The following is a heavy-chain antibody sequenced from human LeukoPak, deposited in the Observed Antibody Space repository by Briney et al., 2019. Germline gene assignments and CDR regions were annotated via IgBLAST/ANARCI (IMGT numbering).Heavy chain of an antibody. D-gene: IGHD4-17*01. J-gene: IGHJ4*02. V-gene: IGHV4-39*02. CDR3: AREYAGDYDRGWVYFDY. Sequence: SETLSLTCTVSGGSISSSSYYWGWIRQPPGKGLEWIGSIYYSGSTYYNPSLKSRVTISVDTSKNQFSLKLSSVTAADTAVYYCAREYAGDYDRGWVYFDYWGQGTLVTVSS. CDR2: IYYSGST. CDR1: GGSISSSSYY.